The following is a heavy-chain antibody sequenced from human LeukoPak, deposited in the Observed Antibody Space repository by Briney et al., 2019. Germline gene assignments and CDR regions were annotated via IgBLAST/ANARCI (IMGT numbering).Heavy chain of an antibody. V-gene: IGHV4-59*01. D-gene: IGHD5-12*01. Sequence: SETLSLTCSVSGGPITVYHWIWIRQPPGKGLEFIGYIHYTGSTNYNSSLTSRISISTDTSKNQFSLKLSSVTAADTAVYYCARDRGYDLGGFDYWGQGTLVTVSS. CDR3: ARDRGYDLGGFDY. CDR2: IHYTGST. CDR1: GGPITVYH. J-gene: IGHJ4*02.